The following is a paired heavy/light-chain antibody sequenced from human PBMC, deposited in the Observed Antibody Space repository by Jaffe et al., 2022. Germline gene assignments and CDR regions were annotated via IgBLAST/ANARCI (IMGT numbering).Light chain of an antibody. V-gene: IGLV2-14*03. CDR2: DVS. CDR3: VSYTGSSTPVL. J-gene: IGLJ2*01. Sequence: QSALTQPASVSGSPGQSIAISCTGTSSDVGGYNFVSWYQQHPGKAPKLMIYDVSNRPSGVSDRFSGSKSGNTASLTISGLQAEDEAVYYCVSYTGSSTPVLFGGGTKLTVL. CDR1: SSDVGGYNF.
Heavy chain of an antibody. Sequence: QVQLQESGPGLVKSSETLSLTCGVSGYSISRGYYWGWIRQPPGKGLEWIGSIFHSGRTYYNSPLKSRVTISVDTARNQFSLKLTSVTAADTAVYYCARLPHCTSRTACYDGGRYLDYWGQGALVTVSS. CDR3: ARLPHCTSRTACYDGGRYLDY. D-gene: IGHD2-2*01. V-gene: IGHV4-38-2*01. J-gene: IGHJ4*02. CDR1: GYSISRGYY. CDR2: IFHSGRT.